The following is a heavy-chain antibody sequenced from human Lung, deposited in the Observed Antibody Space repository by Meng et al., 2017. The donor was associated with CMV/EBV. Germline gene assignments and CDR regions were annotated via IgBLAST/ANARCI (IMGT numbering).Heavy chain of an antibody. CDR3: ARGTVTSRVIVPPFAIKIVYGMDV. CDR1: GGSLSGYF. CDR2: INHSGST. J-gene: IGHJ6*02. D-gene: IGHD2-2*01. V-gene: IGHV4-34*01. Sequence: SETLSLXXAVYGGSLSGYFWSWIRQPPGKGLEWIGEINHSGSTNYNPSLKGRVTISVDTSKNQFFLKLGSVTAADTAVYYCARGTVTSRVIVPPFAIKIVYGMDVWGQGTTVTVSS.